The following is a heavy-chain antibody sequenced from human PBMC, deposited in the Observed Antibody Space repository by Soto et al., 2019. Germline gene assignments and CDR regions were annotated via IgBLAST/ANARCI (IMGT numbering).Heavy chain of an antibody. Sequence: GGSLRLSCAASGFTFTDYAFSWVRQAPGKGLEWVATISVIGGSTYLADSVKGRLSISRDNSKNTLSLLMNSLRAEDTAVYFCARGSSGYISSWYYFDYWGRGTLVTVSS. CDR3: ARGSSGYISSWYYFDY. V-gene: IGHV3-23*01. J-gene: IGHJ4*02. CDR2: ISVIGGST. CDR1: GFTFTDYA. D-gene: IGHD6-13*01.